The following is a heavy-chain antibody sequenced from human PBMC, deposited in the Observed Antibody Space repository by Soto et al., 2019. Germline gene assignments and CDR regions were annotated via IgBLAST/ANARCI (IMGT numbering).Heavy chain of an antibody. CDR1: GYTFTSYA. D-gene: IGHD3-10*01. J-gene: IGHJ4*02. CDR2: INAGNGNT. CDR3: VRGLLWFGELSPFGY. V-gene: IGHV1-3*01. Sequence: QVQLVQSGAEVKKPGASVKVSCKASGYTFTSYAIHWVRQAPGQRLEWMGWINAGNGNTLYSQKFQGRVTITRDTSASTVYMELSSLRSEETAVYYCVRGLLWFGELSPFGYWGKGTLVTVSS.